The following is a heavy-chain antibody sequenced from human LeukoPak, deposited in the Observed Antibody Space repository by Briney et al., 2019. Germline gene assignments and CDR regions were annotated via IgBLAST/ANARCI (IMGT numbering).Heavy chain of an antibody. V-gene: IGHV4-30-4*08. CDR3: AREGGGSGPVGFDP. Sequence: SQTLSLTCTVSGGSISSGDYYWSWIRQPPGKGLEWIGYIYYSGSTYYNPSLKSRVTISVDTSKNQFSLKLSSVTAADTAVYYWAREGGGSGPVGFDPWGQGTLVTVSS. CDR2: IYYSGST. D-gene: IGHD3-10*01. CDR1: GGSISSGDYY. J-gene: IGHJ5*02.